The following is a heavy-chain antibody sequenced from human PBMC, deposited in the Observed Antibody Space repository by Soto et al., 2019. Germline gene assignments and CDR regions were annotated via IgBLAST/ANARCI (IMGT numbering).Heavy chain of an antibody. CDR2: ISAYNGNT. D-gene: IGHD3-3*01. Sequence: ASVKVSCKASGYTFTSYGISWVRQAPGQGLEWMGWISAYNGNTNYAQKLQGRVTMTTDTSTSTAYMELRSLRYDDTAVYYCARDCIRLLEWLLNWFDHWGQGTLVTVSS. CDR3: ARDCIRLLEWLLNWFDH. J-gene: IGHJ5*02. V-gene: IGHV1-18*01. CDR1: GYTFTSYG.